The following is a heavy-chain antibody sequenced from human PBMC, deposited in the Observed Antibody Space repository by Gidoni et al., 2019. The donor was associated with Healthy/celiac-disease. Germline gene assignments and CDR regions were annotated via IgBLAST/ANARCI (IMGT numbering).Heavy chain of an antibody. CDR1: GFPFSGPA. D-gene: IGHD1-26*01. CDR2: IRSKANSYAT. V-gene: IGHV3-73*02. J-gene: IGHJ3*02. CDR3: TRHDIGGSGSSGPFDI. Sequence: EVQLVESGGGLVQPGGSLKLSCAASGFPFSGPAMHWVRQASGKGLEWVGRIRSKANSYATAYAASVKGRFTISRDDSKNTAYLQMNSLKTEDTAVYYCTRHDIGGSGSSGPFDIWGQGTMVTVSS.